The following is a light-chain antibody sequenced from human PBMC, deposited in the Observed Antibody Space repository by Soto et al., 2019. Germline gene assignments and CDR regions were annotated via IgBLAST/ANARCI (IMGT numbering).Light chain of an antibody. Sequence: QSALTQPASVSGSPGQSITISCTGTSSDVGDYNYVSWYQQHPGKAPKLMMYDVSNRPSGVSNRFSGSKSGNTASLTISGLQAEDEAYYYCSSYATSSTMIFGGGTKVTVL. CDR3: SSYATSSTMI. CDR2: DVS. V-gene: IGLV2-14*01. CDR1: SSDVGDYNY. J-gene: IGLJ2*01.